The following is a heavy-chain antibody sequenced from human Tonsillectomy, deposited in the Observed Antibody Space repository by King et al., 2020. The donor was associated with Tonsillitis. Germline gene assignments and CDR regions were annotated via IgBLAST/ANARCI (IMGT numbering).Heavy chain of an antibody. CDR1: GFTFSNYG. V-gene: IGHV3-30*18. CDR3: ANEGAETTLGGYFDY. Sequence: VQLVESGGGVVQPGRSLRLSCAASGFTFSNYGMHWVRQAPGKGLEWVAVISYDGSNKYYADFVKGRFTISRDNSKNTLYLQMNSLRTGDTAVYSCANEGAETTLGGYFDYWGQGTLVTVSS. D-gene: IGHD4-17*01. J-gene: IGHJ4*02. CDR2: ISYDGSNK.